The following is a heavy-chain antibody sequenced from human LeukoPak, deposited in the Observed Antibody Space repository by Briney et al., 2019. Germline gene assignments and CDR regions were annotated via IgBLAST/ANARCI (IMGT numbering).Heavy chain of an antibody. CDR2: ISGSGGST. CDR1: GFTFSSYA. V-gene: IGHV3-23*01. D-gene: IGHD2-15*01. CDR3: AKGASRYCSGGSCYSLF. Sequence: GGSLRLSCAASGFTFSSYAMSWVRQAPGKGLEWVSAISGSGGSTYYADSVKGRFTISRDNSMNTLYLQMNSLRAEDTAVYYCAKGASRYCSGGSCYSLFWGQGTLVTVSS. J-gene: IGHJ4*02.